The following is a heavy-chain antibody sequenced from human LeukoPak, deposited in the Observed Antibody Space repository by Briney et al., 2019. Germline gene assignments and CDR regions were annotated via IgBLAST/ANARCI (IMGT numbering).Heavy chain of an antibody. CDR2: IYYSGST. D-gene: IGHD3-10*01. CDR3: ARVKGVARFDY. Sequence: SETLSLTCTVSGGSIRSYNWSWIRQPPGKELEWIGNIYYSGSTSHNPSLKSRVTISGDTSKNQFSLNLSSVTAADTAVYYCARVKGVARFDYWGRGTLVTVSS. V-gene: IGHV4-59*01. CDR1: GGSIRSYN. J-gene: IGHJ4*02.